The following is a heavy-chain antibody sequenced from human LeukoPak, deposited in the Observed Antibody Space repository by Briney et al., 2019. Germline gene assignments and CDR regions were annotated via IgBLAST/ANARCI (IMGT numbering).Heavy chain of an antibody. CDR3: ARQAVSYFDY. CDR1: GYSFTNYW. Sequence: GESLKIPCTISGYSFTNYWIVWVRQMPGKGPEWRGTIYPDDSDTISSPFFQGQVTISADKSISAAYLQWSSLKATDTAMYYCARQAVSYFDYWGQGTQVTVSS. V-gene: IGHV5-51*01. D-gene: IGHD5/OR15-5a*01. CDR2: IYPDDSDT. J-gene: IGHJ4*02.